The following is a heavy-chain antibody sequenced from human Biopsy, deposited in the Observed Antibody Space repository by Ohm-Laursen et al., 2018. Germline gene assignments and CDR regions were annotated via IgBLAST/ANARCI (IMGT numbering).Heavy chain of an antibody. CDR2: ISPYNDKT. Sequence: SVNVSCKVSGYTFTSYDISWVRQAPGQGLEWMGWISPYNDKTSYPPKLQDRVTMTADTSTNTAHMELRRLRSDDTAVYYCARVFCTSTTCYGLLDNWGQGAVVTVSS. J-gene: IGHJ4*02. CDR1: GYTFTSYD. V-gene: IGHV1-18*01. CDR3: ARVFCTSTTCYGLLDN. D-gene: IGHD2/OR15-2a*01.